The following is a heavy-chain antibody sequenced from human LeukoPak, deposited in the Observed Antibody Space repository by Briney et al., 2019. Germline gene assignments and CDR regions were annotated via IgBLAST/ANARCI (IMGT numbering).Heavy chain of an antibody. CDR1: GFTFRAYW. CDR2: IKQDGSEE. Sequence: GGSLRLSCAASGFTFRAYWMTWVRQAPGKGLEWVANIKQDGSEEQYVDSVKGRFTISRDNAKNSLYLQMNSLRAEDTAVYYCAKDTAVAGHSYAFDIWGQGTMVTVSS. D-gene: IGHD6-19*01. V-gene: IGHV3-7*01. CDR3: AKDTAVAGHSYAFDI. J-gene: IGHJ3*02.